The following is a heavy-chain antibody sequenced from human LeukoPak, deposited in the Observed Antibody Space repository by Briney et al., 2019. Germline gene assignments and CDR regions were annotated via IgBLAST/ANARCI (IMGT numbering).Heavy chain of an antibody. J-gene: IGHJ3*02. Sequence: GGSLRLSCVGSGFMFSDYYMSWIRQAPGKGLEWVSYISNDSVDKYYVDSVRGRFTISRDNAKKSMYLQMSGLRVEDTAVYYCARRDWVSGAVRAFDIWGQGTMVTISS. D-gene: IGHD3-3*01. CDR2: ISNDSVDK. V-gene: IGHV3-11*04. CDR3: ARRDWVSGAVRAFDI. CDR1: GFMFSDYY.